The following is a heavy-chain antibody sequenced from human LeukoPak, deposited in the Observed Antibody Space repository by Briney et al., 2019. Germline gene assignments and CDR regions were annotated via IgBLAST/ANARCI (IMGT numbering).Heavy chain of an antibody. CDR1: GGSLSSSNW. CDR3: ARAIGYSSNWFDP. Sequence: SETLSLTCAVSGGSLSSSNWWSWVRPPPGKGLEWIGEIYHSGSTNYNPSLKSRVTISVDKSKNQFSLKLSSVTAADTAVYYCARAIGYSSNWFDPWGQGTLVTVSS. CDR2: IYHSGST. V-gene: IGHV4-4*02. J-gene: IGHJ5*02. D-gene: IGHD6-13*01.